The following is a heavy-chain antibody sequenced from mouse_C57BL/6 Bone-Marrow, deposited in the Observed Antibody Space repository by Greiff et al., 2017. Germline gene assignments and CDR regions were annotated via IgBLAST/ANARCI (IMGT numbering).Heavy chain of an antibody. CDR1: GYTFTSYW. CDR2: IDPSDSET. J-gene: IGHJ3*01. D-gene: IGHD2-4*01. Sequence: VQLQQPGAELVRPGSSVKLSCKASGYTFTSYWMHWVKQRPIQGLEWIGNIDPSDSETHYNQKFKDKATLTVVKSSSTAYMQLSSLTSEDSAVYYCARSRDYDWFAYWGQGTLVTVSA. V-gene: IGHV1-52*01. CDR3: ARSRDYDWFAY.